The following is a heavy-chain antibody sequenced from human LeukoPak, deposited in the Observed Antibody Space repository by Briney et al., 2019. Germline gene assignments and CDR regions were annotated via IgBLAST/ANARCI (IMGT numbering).Heavy chain of an antibody. CDR2: IIPIFGTA. Sequence: GASVKVSCKASGGTFSSYAISWVRQAPGQGLEWMGGIIPIFGTANYAQKFQGRVTMTRDTSTSTVYMELSSLRSEDTAVYYCASISNHIDYWGQGTLVTVSS. CDR3: ASISNHIDY. CDR1: GGTFSSYA. J-gene: IGHJ4*02. D-gene: IGHD3-3*02. V-gene: IGHV1-69*05.